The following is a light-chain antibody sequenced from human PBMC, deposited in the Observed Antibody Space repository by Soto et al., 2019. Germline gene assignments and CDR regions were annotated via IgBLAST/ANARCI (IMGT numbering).Light chain of an antibody. Sequence: DIVMTQSPDSLAVSLGERATINCKSIPSVLYSSNHKNYLGWYQQKPVQHPQLLIYWASTRDSGVPDRFSGGRYGTDFTLTISSLEDEAVSVYAWQQYYSPACTCGQGTKLEIK. J-gene: IGKJ2*02. CDR2: WAS. V-gene: IGKV4-1*01. CDR1: PSVLYSSNHKNY. CDR3: QQYYSPACT.